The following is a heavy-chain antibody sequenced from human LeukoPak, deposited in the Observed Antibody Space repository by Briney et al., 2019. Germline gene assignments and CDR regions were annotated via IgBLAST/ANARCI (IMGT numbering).Heavy chain of an antibody. J-gene: IGHJ4*01. CDR1: GVPFSNYY. CDR3: SRAVAGHPD. Sequence: SETLSLTCAVSGVPFSNYYWRWVRQSPRQGLEWIGDINHSGYTNYNPSLKSRVTMSIDTSKNQFSLILTSVFAANAGVYYCSRAVAGHPDWGQGTLVTVSS. D-gene: IGHD6-19*01. CDR2: INHSGYT. V-gene: IGHV4-34*01.